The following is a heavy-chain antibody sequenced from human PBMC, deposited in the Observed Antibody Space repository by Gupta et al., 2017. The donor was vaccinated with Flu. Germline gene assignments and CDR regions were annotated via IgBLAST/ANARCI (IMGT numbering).Heavy chain of an antibody. CDR3: ARVGKPDILNWFDP. CDR2: VYYSGST. CDR1: GGSISSTSYY. D-gene: IGHD3-9*01. Sequence: GGSISSTSYYWGWVRQSPGKGLEWIGSVYYSGSTYYNPSLKSRVTISVEKSKVQFSLKMTSVTAADTAVYYCARVGKPDILNWFDPWGQGTLVTVSS. J-gene: IGHJ5*02. V-gene: IGHV4-39*01.